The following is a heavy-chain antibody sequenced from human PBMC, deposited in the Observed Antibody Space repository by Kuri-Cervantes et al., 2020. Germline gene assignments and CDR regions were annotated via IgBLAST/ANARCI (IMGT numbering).Heavy chain of an antibody. CDR2: ISYDGRNK. J-gene: IGHJ4*02. V-gene: IGHV3-30*04. Sequence: GESLKISCAASGFTFSSYAMHWVRQAPGKGLEWVAVISYDGRNKYYTDSVKGRFTISRDNSKNTFYLQMNSLRAEDTAVYYCAKVSEQLPPDYWGQGTLVTVSS. CDR3: AKVSEQLPPDY. CDR1: GFTFSSYA. D-gene: IGHD5-18*01.